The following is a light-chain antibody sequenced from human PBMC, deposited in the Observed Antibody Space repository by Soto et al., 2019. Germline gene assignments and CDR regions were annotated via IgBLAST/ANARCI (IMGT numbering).Light chain of an antibody. V-gene: IGKV3-11*01. J-gene: IGKJ1*01. CDR2: DAS. Sequence: EIVLTQSPATLSLSPGERATLSCRASQSVSSYLAWYQQKPGQAPRLLIYDASNRATGIPARFSGSGSGTDFTLTISSLEPEDFAVYYCQQRRSWPRAFGQGTKVESK. CDR3: QQRRSWPRA. CDR1: QSVSSY.